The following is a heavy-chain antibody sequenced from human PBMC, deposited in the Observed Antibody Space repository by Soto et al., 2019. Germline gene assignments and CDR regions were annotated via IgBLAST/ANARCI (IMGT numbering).Heavy chain of an antibody. CDR3: ARGLQWLRYYGMDV. Sequence: SETLSLTCAVYGGSFSGYYWSWIRQPPGKGLEWIGEINHSGSTNCNPSLKSRVTISVDTSKNQFSLKLSSVTAADTAVYYCARGLQWLRYYGMDVWGQGTTVTVSS. V-gene: IGHV4-34*01. D-gene: IGHD6-19*01. CDR2: INHSGST. J-gene: IGHJ6*02. CDR1: GGSFSGYY.